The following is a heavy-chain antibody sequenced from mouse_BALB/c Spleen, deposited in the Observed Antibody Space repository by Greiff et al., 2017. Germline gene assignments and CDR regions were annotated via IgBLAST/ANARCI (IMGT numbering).Heavy chain of an antibody. Sequence: QVQLQQSGAELMKPGASVKISCKATGYTFSSYWIEWVKQRPGHGLEWIGEILPGSGSTNYNEKFKGKATFTADTSSNTAYMQLSSLTSEDSAVYYCARKGGSSYEDAMDNWGQGTSVTVSS. J-gene: IGHJ4*01. CDR2: ILPGSGST. CDR1: GYTFSSYW. CDR3: ARKGGSSYEDAMDN. D-gene: IGHD1-1*01. V-gene: IGHV1-9*01.